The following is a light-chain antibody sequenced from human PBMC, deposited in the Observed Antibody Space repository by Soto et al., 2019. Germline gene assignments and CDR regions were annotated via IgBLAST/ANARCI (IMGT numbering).Light chain of an antibody. CDR2: EDD. Sequence: NFMLTQPHSVSESPGKTVTISCTGSSGSIATNYVQWYQQRPGSAPTTVIYEDDQRPSGVPARFSGSIDSSSNSASLTISGLQTEDEADYYCQSYDNNIVVFGGGTKVTVL. CDR3: QSYDNNIVV. CDR1: SGSIATNY. J-gene: IGLJ2*01. V-gene: IGLV6-57*02.